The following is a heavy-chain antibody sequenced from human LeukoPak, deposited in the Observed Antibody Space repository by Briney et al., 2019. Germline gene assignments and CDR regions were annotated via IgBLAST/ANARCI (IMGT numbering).Heavy chain of an antibody. J-gene: IGHJ5*02. CDR2: IYTSGTT. V-gene: IGHV4-61*02. D-gene: IGHD3-3*01. CDR1: GGSISSGSYY. Sequence: SETLSLTCTVSGGSISSGSYYWSWIRQPARKGLEWIGRIYTSGTTNYNPSLKSRVTISVDTSKNQFSLKLTSVTAADTAVYYCARGKGYDFWSGSVWFDPWGQGTLVTVSS. CDR3: ARGKGYDFWSGSVWFDP.